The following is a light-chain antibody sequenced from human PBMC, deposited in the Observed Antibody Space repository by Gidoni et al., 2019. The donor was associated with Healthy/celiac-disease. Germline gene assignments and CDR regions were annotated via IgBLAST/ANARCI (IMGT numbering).Light chain of an antibody. Sequence: IQMTQSPSSLSASVGDRVTITCRASQGISNDLAWFQQKPGKAPKSLIYAASSLHSGVPSKFSGSGSGTDFTLTSSSLQPEDCATYYCQQYKSYPLTFGGGTKVEIK. CDR2: AAS. V-gene: IGKV1-16*02. J-gene: IGKJ4*01. CDR1: QGISND. CDR3: QQYKSYPLT.